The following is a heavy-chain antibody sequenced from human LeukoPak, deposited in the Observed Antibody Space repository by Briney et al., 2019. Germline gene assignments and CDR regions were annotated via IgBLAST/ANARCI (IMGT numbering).Heavy chain of an antibody. V-gene: IGHV3-9*01. CDR3: ARSPTSWYFDY. CDR2: ISWHSGTI. Sequence: GGSLRLSCAASGFTFDDYAMHWVRQVPGKGLEWVSGISWHSGTIGYADSVKGRFTISRDNSKNTLYLQMNSLRPEDTSVYYCARSPTSWYFDYWGQGTLVTVSS. J-gene: IGHJ4*02. CDR1: GFTFDDYA. D-gene: IGHD2-2*01.